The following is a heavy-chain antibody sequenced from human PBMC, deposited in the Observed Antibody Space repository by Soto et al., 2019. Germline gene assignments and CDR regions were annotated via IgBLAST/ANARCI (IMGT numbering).Heavy chain of an antibody. D-gene: IGHD3-10*01. CDR3: ARDRSTTIRGVIINYFDY. V-gene: IGHV3-30-3*01. CDR2: IAYDGSNK. Sequence: QVQLVESGGGVVQPGRSLRLSCAASGFTFSSYAMYWVRQAPDKGLEWVAVIAYDGSNKYYADSVKGRFTISRDNSKNTLYLQMNSLSPEDTAVYYCARDRSTTIRGVIINYFDYWGQGTLVTVSS. CDR1: GFTFSSYA. J-gene: IGHJ4*02.